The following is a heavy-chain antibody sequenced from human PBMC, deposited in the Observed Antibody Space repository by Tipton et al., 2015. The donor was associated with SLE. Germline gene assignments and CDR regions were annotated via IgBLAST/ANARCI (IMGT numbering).Heavy chain of an antibody. CDR3: AREGSDWADAFDI. Sequence: SLRLSCAASGFTFSSYWMHWVRQAPGKGLVWVSRINSEGSGTKYADSVKGRFTISRDNAKNTLFLQMNTLRAEDTAVYYCAREGSDWADAFDIWDQGTVVTVSS. CDR1: GFTFSSYW. V-gene: IGHV3-74*03. CDR2: INSEGSGT. D-gene: IGHD3-10*01. J-gene: IGHJ3*02.